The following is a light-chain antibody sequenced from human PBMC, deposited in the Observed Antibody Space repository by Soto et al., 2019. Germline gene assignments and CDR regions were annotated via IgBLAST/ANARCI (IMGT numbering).Light chain of an antibody. J-gene: IGKJ2*01. Sequence: TQSPATLSVSPGDRATLSCRASQSVGRNLAWYQQKPSRAPRLLIYGASTRATGVPARFSGSGSGTEFTLSISSLQSEDFAVYYCQQYGDWPPDTFGQGTKLEI. V-gene: IGKV3-15*01. CDR1: QSVGRN. CDR2: GAS. CDR3: QQYGDWPPDT.